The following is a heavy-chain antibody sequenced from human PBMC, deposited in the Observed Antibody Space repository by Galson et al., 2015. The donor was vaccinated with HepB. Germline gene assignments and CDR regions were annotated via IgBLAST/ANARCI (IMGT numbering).Heavy chain of an antibody. CDR3: ARGIDGYGPTLGY. Sequence: SLRLSCAASGLTFRNYAMHWVRQAPGKGLEWVALISSDGSNKYYTDSVKGRFTISRDNSKNTLDLQMNSPRSEDTAVYYCARGIDGYGPTLGYWGQGTLVTVS. CDR1: GLTFRNYA. CDR2: ISSDGSNK. V-gene: IGHV3-30-3*01. J-gene: IGHJ4*02. D-gene: IGHD5-24*01.